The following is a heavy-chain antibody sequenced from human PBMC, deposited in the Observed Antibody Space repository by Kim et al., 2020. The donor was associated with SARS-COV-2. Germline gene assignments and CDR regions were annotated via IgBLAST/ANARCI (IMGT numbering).Heavy chain of an antibody. CDR2: IYYSGST. Sequence: SETLSLTCTVSGGSISSGGYYWSWIRQHPGKGLEWIGYIYYSGSTYYNPSLKSRVTISVDTSKNQFSLKLSSVTAADTAVYYCARVRSITMIVVVRQGAFDIWGQGTMVTVSS. V-gene: IGHV4-31*03. J-gene: IGHJ3*02. CDR1: GGSISSGGYY. CDR3: ARVRSITMIVVVRQGAFDI. D-gene: IGHD3-22*01.